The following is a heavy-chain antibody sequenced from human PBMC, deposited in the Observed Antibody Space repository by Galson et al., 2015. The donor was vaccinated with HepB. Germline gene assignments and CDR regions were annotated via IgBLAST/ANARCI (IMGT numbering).Heavy chain of an antibody. D-gene: IGHD4-11*01. CDR1: GFTFSGHA. J-gene: IGHJ6*02. V-gene: IGHV3-30*04. CDR3: ARDIYSNGAVGSMDV. Sequence: SLRLSCAASGFTFSGHAMHWVRQAPGKGLEGVAAISTDGSRQPYADSVKGRFTISRDNSKNTLYLQMNILRAEDTALYYCARDIYSNGAVGSMDVWGQGTTVTVSS. CDR2: ISTDGSRQ.